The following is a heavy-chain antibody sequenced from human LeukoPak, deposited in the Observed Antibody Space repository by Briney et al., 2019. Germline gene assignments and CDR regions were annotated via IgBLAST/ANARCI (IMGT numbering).Heavy chain of an antibody. CDR3: ARGPSPLAADGNLEYFDY. D-gene: IGHD6-13*01. Sequence: SVKVSCKASGGTFSSYAISWVRQAPGQGLEWIGRIIPIFGTTYYAQKFQGRVTITTDESTSTAYMELSSLRSEDTAVYYCARGPSPLAADGNLEYFDYWGQGTLVTVSS. V-gene: IGHV1-69*05. CDR1: GGTFSSYA. J-gene: IGHJ4*02. CDR2: IIPIFGTT.